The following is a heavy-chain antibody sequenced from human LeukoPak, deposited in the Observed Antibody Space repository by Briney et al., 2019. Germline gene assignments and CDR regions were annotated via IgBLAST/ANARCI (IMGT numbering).Heavy chain of an antibody. D-gene: IGHD5-18*01. CDR1: GGSISSSSYY. V-gene: IGHV4-39*01. J-gene: IGHJ4*02. CDR2: IYYSGST. Sequence: SETLSLTCTVSGGSISSSSYYWGWIRQPPGKGLEWIGSIYYSGSTYYNPSLKSRVTISVDTSKNQFSLKLSSVTAADTAVYYSARRGTKIQLWLGVGEYYFDYWGQGTLVTVSS. CDR3: ARRGTKIQLWLGVGEYYFDY.